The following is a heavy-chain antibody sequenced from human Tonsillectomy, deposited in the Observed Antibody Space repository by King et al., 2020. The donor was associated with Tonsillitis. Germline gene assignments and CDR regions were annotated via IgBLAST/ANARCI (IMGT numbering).Heavy chain of an antibody. CDR3: AGGLWFGGLLGY. V-gene: IGHV4-38-2*02. CDR1: GYSISSGYY. D-gene: IGHD3-10*01. Sequence: QLQESGPGLVKPSETLSLTCTVSGYSISSGYYWGWIRQPPGKGLEWIGSIYHSESNYYNPSLKSRVTISVDTSKNQFSLKLNSVTAADTAVDFGAGGLWFGGLLGYWGQGTLDTVSS. J-gene: IGHJ1*01. CDR2: IYHSESN.